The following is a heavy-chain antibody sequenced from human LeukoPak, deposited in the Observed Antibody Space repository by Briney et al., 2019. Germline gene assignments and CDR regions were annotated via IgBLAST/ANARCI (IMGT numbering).Heavy chain of an antibody. J-gene: IGHJ3*02. Sequence: GGSLGLSCAASGFTLSSYVMHWVRQAPGKGLEWVAVTWYDDSKKYYVDSVKGRFTISRDNSKNTLDLQMNSLRAEDAAVYYCAKGGSSALGDAFDIWGQGTMVTVSS. CDR2: TWYDDSKK. V-gene: IGHV3-33*06. CDR3: AKGGSSALGDAFDI. CDR1: GFTLSSYV. D-gene: IGHD3-16*01.